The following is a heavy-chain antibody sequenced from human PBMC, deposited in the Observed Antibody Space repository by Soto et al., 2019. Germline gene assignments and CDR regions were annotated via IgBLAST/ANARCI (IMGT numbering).Heavy chain of an antibody. CDR2: IIPIFGTA. J-gene: IGHJ6*02. CDR1: GGTFSSYA. V-gene: IGHV1-69*06. D-gene: IGHD2-21*02. CDR3: ARGPYCGGDCYSVGYYYYYGMDV. Sequence: GASVKVSCKASGGTFSSYAISWVRQAPEQGLEWMGGIIPIFGTANYAQKFQGRVTITADKSTSTAYMELSSLRSEDTAVYYCARGPYCGGDCYSVGYYYYYGMDVWGQGTTVTVSS.